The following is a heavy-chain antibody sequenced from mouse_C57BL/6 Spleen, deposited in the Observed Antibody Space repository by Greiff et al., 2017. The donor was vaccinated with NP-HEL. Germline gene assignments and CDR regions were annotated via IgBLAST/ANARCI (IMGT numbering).Heavy chain of an antibody. CDR1: GYTFTDYN. CDR3: ARFRAHYYGSSYAMDY. V-gene: IGHV1-18*01. CDR2: INPNNGGT. J-gene: IGHJ4*01. Sequence: EVQLQQSGPELVKPGASVKIPCKASGYTFTDYNMDWVKQSHGKSLEWIGDINPNNGGTIYNQKFKGKATLTVDKSSSTAYMELRSLTSEDTAVYYCARFRAHYYGSSYAMDYWGQGTSVTVSS. D-gene: IGHD1-1*01.